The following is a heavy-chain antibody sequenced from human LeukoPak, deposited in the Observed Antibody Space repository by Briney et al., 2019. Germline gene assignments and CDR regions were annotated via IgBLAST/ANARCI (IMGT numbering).Heavy chain of an antibody. Sequence: PSETLSPTCTVSGGSISSGGYYWSWIRQHPGKGLEWIGYIYYSGSTYYNPSLKSRVTISVDTSKNQFSLKLSSVTAADTAVYYCASGELRLGELSLYIAEYFQHWGQGTLVTVSS. CDR3: ASGELRLGELSLYIAEYFQH. CDR2: IYYSGST. CDR1: GGSISSGGYY. V-gene: IGHV4-31*03. D-gene: IGHD3-16*02. J-gene: IGHJ1*01.